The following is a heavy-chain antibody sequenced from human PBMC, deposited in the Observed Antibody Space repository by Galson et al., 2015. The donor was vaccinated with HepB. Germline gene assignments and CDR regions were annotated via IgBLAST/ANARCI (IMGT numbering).Heavy chain of an antibody. V-gene: IGHV3-21*06. Sequence: SLRLSCAAPTFTFSFYNMNWVRQAPGKGLEWVSSISGNGGHIHYADSVKGRFTISRDNAKNSVYLQMNSLRAEDTALYYCAREDIRFLEWLGYYSDLWGRGTLVTVSS. CDR1: TFTFSFYN. D-gene: IGHD3-3*01. J-gene: IGHJ2*01. CDR2: ISGNGGHI. CDR3: AREDIRFLEWLGYYSDL.